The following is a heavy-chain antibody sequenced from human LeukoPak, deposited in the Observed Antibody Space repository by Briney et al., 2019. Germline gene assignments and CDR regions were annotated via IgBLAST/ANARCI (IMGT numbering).Heavy chain of an antibody. CDR3: ARETVADNPPGY. Sequence: GASVKVSCKASGYTFTSYYMHWVRQAPGQGLEWMGWINPNSGDTNYAQKFQGRVTMTRDTSISTTYMELSSLRSDDTAVYFCARETVADNPPGYWGQGTLVTVSS. D-gene: IGHD6-19*01. CDR2: INPNSGDT. J-gene: IGHJ4*02. CDR1: GYTFTSYY. V-gene: IGHV1-2*02.